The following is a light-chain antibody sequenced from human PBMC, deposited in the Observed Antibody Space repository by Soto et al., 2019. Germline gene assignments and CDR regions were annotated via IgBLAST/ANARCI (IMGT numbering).Light chain of an antibody. J-gene: IGLJ2*01. V-gene: IGLV1-40*01. CDR2: GNN. Sequence: QSVLTQPPSVSGAPGQRVTISCTGTSSNIGADYNVHWYRQVPGTAPKLLIYGNNDRPSGVPDRLSGSKSGPSASLAITGRQTEDEADYYCPSYDTGMHGMVFGGGTKLTVL. CDR3: PSYDTGMHGMV. CDR1: SSNIGADYN.